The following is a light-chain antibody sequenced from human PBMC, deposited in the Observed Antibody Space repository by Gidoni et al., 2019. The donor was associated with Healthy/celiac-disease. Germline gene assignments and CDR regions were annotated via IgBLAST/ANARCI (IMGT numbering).Light chain of an antibody. CDR3: QQYGSSPVT. J-gene: IGKJ1*01. CDR2: GAS. Sequence: EIVLTQSPGTLSFSPGERATLSCRASQSVSSSYLAWYQQKPGQAPRLLIYGASSRATGIPDRFRGSGSGTDFTLTISRLEPEDFAVYYCQQYGSSPVTFGQGTKVEIK. V-gene: IGKV3-20*01. CDR1: QSVSSSY.